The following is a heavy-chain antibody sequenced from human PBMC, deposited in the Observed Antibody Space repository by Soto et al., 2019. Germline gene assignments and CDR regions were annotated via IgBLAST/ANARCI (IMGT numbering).Heavy chain of an antibody. CDR1: GGSITRNNHY. Sequence: QLQLQESGPGLVKPSETLSLTCIVSGGSITRNNHYWGWIRQSPGKGLEWIGSILYSGSTNYNPSLKRRVPLSVETSKNQFSLKMSSVTAADTALYYCARLGSSGWYQGSDFDYWGQGTLVTVSS. J-gene: IGHJ4*02. D-gene: IGHD6-19*01. CDR3: ARLGSSGWYQGSDFDY. V-gene: IGHV4-39*01. CDR2: ILYSGST.